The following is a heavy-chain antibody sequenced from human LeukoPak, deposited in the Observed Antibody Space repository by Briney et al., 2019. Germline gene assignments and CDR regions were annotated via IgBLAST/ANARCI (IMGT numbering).Heavy chain of an antibody. CDR2: ISSSSSTI. V-gene: IGHV3-48*01. CDR1: GFTFSSYS. D-gene: IGHD5-24*01. J-gene: IGHJ4*02. Sequence: GGSLRLSCAASGFTFSSYSMNWVRQAPGKWLECVSYISSSSSTIYYADSVKGRFTISRDNAKNSLYLQMNSLRAEDTAVYYCARDRRWLQTGTVDYWGQGTLVTVSS. CDR3: ARDRRWLQTGTVDY.